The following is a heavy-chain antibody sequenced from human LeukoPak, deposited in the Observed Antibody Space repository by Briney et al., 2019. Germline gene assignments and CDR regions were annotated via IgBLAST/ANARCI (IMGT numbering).Heavy chain of an antibody. D-gene: IGHD6-13*01. J-gene: IGHJ5*02. CDR2: IYTSWST. Sequence: SETLSLTCTVSGGSISSYYWSWIRQPAGKGLEWIGRIYTSWSTNYNPSLKSRVTMSVDTSKNQFSLKLSSVTAADTAVYYCAREGSSSWPAPYNWFDPWGQGTLVTVSS. CDR3: AREGSSSWPAPYNWFDP. CDR1: GGSISSYY. V-gene: IGHV4-4*07.